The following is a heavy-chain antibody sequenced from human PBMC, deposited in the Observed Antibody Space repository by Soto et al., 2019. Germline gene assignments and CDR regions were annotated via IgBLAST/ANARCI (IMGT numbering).Heavy chain of an antibody. CDR1: GGSISSSSYY. CDR2: IYYSGST. V-gene: IGHV4-39*01. D-gene: IGHD2-2*01. J-gene: IGHJ5*02. Sequence: SETLSLTCTVSGGSISSSSYYWGWIRQPPGKGLEWIGSIYYSGSTYYNPSLKSRVTISVDTSKNQFSLKLSSVTAADTAVYYCARQGVVVVPAAWFDPWGQGPLVTVSS. CDR3: ARQGVVVVPAAWFDP.